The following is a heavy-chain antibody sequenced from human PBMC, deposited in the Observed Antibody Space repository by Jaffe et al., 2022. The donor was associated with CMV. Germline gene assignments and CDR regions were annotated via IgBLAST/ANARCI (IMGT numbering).Heavy chain of an antibody. D-gene: IGHD3-10*01. CDR3: ARPLGFRYYGSGTYEESDY. V-gene: IGHV4-39*01. CDR1: GGSISSRSYY. CDR2: IYYSGSA. Sequence: QLQLQESGPGLVKPSETLSLTCTVSGGSISSRSYYWGWIRQPPGKGLEWIGSIYYSGSAFYNPSLKSRVTISVDTSKNQFSLKLSSVTAADTAVYYCARPLGFRYYGSGTYEESDYWGQGTLVTVSS. J-gene: IGHJ4*02.